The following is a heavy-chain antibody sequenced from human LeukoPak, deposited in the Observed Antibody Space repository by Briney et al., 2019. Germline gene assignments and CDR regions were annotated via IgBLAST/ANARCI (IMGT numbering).Heavy chain of an antibody. V-gene: IGHV3-23*01. J-gene: IGHJ5*02. CDR3: VKDGSMFDL. CDR1: GFTFSSYA. Sequence: GGSLRLSCAASGFTFSSYAMSWVRQAPGKGLEWVSGISESGGSTHHADSVKGRFTVSRDNSKNTLYLQMNSLRVEDTAVYYCVKDGSMFDLWGQGTLATVAS. D-gene: IGHD1-26*01. CDR2: ISESGGST.